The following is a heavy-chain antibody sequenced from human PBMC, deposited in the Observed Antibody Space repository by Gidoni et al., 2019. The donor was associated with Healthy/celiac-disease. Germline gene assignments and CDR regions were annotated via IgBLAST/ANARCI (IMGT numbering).Heavy chain of an antibody. D-gene: IGHD3-22*01. CDR1: GFSLSTSGVG. CDR3: AHRPGSGDYYDSRAWFDP. V-gene: IGHV2-5*02. CDR2: IYWDDDK. J-gene: IGHJ5*02. Sequence: QITLKESGPTLVKPTQTLTLTCPFSGFSLSTSGVGVGWIRQPPGKALEWLALIYWDDDKRYSPSLKSRLTITKDTSKNQVVLTMTNMDPVDTATYYCAHRPGSGDYYDSRAWFDPWGQGTLVTVSS.